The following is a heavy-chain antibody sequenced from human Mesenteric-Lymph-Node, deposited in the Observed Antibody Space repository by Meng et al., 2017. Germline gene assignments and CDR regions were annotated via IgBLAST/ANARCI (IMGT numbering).Heavy chain of an antibody. J-gene: IGHJ4*02. CDR2: INSDESQK. CDR3: ARVRGYCSGGSCFPPDY. D-gene: IGHD2-15*01. CDR1: GFTVSSNY. V-gene: IGHV3-7*01. Sequence: GGSLRLSCAASGFTVSSNYMSWVRQAPGKGLEWVATINSDESQKYYVDSVKGRFTISRDNAKSSVYLQMNSLRAEDTAIYYCARVRGYCSGGSCFPPDYWGQGTLVTVSS.